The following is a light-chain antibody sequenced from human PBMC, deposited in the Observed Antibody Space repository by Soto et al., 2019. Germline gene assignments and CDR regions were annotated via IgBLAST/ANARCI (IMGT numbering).Light chain of an antibody. CDR2: DAS. CDR3: QQRSNWPIT. Sequence: MVLTQDPNTLALAPGVDATLRCRANQSVSRYLAWYQQKPGQAPRLLIYDASNRATGIPARFSGSGSGTDFTVIVISLEHEDFAAYQCQQRSNWPITFGQGTQLEIK. CDR1: QSVSRY. V-gene: IGKV3-11*01. J-gene: IGKJ5*01.